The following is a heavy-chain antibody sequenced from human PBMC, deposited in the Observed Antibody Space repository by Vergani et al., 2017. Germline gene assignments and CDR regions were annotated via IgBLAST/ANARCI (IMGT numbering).Heavy chain of an antibody. J-gene: IGHJ4*02. Sequence: EVQLVESGGGLVQPGGSLRLSCAASGFTVSSNYMSWVRQAPGKGLEWVSVIYSGGSTYYADSVKGRFTISRDNSKNTLYRQMKSLRAEETAVYYCAITYYYDSSGYYYDARDYWGQGTLVTVSS. CDR1: GFTVSSNY. V-gene: IGHV3-66*01. D-gene: IGHD3-22*01. CDR2: IYSGGST. CDR3: AITYYYDSSGYYYDARDY.